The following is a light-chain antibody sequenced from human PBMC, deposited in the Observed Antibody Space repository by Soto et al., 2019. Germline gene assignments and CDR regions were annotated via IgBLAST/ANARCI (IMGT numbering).Light chain of an antibody. Sequence: EVVMTKSPATLYVPPGERATLSWRARQSFTANLAWYHQKRGQAPRLLIYGASTRATGIPARFSGSGSGTEFSLTVSSLQSEDVSVYYCQQYNKGPLSFGPGTKVYIK. V-gene: IGKV3-15*01. CDR3: QQYNKGPLS. CDR1: QSFTAN. J-gene: IGKJ3*01. CDR2: GAS.